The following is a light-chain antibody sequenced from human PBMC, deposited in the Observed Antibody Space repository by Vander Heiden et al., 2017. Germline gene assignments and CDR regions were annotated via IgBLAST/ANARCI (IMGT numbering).Light chain of an antibody. CDR3: QAGDSSVV. Sequence: SYELTQPPSVSVSPGQTASITCSGDKLGDKYACWYQQKPSQSPVLVIYQDSKGPSGIPERFSGSNPGNTATLTISGTQAIDEADYYCQAGDSSVVFGGGTKLTVL. V-gene: IGLV3-1*01. J-gene: IGLJ2*01. CDR2: QDS. CDR1: KLGDKY.